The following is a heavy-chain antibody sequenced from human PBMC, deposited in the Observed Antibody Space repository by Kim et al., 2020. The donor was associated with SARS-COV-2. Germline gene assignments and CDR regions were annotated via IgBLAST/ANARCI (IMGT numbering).Heavy chain of an antibody. J-gene: IGHJ4*02. Sequence: SYEDSLKVRFTISRDNSRSTLYLQMSSLRADDTAVYYCAKDTGGSRLFDYWGQGTLVTVSS. CDR3: AKDTGGSRLFDY. V-gene: IGHV3-23*01. D-gene: IGHD3-16*01.